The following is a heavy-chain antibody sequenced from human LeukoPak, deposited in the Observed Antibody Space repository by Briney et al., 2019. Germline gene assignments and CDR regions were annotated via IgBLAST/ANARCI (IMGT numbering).Heavy chain of an antibody. Sequence: GGSLRLSCAASGFTFSSYWMSWVRQAPGKGLEWVANIRQDGGEKYVDSVKGRFTISRDNANNSLYLQMNSLRVDDTAVYYCARSTTNLDHWGQGTLVTVSS. J-gene: IGHJ4*02. D-gene: IGHD1-1*01. CDR3: ARSTTNLDH. V-gene: IGHV3-7*01. CDR1: GFTFSSYW. CDR2: IRQDGGEK.